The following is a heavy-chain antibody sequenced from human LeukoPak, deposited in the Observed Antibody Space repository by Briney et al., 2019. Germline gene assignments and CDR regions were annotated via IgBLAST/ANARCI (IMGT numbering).Heavy chain of an antibody. CDR3: ARAGYNWNDEGDY. J-gene: IGHJ4*02. Sequence: GSSVKVSCKASGGTFSSYAISWVRQAPGQGLEWMGRITPILGIANYAQKFQGRVTITADKSTSTAYMELSSLRSEDTAVYYCARAGYNWNDEGDYWGQGTLVTVSS. V-gene: IGHV1-69*04. CDR1: GGTFSSYA. D-gene: IGHD1-20*01. CDR2: ITPILGIA.